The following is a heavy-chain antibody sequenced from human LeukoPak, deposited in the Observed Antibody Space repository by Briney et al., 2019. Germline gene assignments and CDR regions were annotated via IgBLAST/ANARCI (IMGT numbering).Heavy chain of an antibody. CDR3: AKDLPDFFDY. Sequence: GGSLRLSCAASGFTFNSYAMSWVRQAPGKGLEWVSTIRGSGGSTYYADSVKGRFTISRDNSKNTLYLQMESLRVEDTAVYSCAKDLPDFFDYWGQGTVVTVSS. V-gene: IGHV3-23*01. J-gene: IGHJ4*02. CDR2: IRGSGGST. CDR1: GFTFNSYA.